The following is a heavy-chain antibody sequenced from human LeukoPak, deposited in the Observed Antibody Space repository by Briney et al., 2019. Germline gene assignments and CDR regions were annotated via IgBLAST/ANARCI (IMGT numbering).Heavy chain of an antibody. D-gene: IGHD5-12*01. CDR1: GFVFSNYG. J-gene: IGHJ4*02. V-gene: IGHV3-30*02. Sequence: GGSLRLSCAASGFVFSNYGMHWVRQAPGKGLEWVTVVRYDGSNEYYADSVKGRFTISRDNSKNTLYLQMNSLTTEDTGVYSCAKDSNSGYVSVGPNYWGLGTLVTVSS. CDR3: AKDSNSGYVSVGPNY. CDR2: VRYDGSNE.